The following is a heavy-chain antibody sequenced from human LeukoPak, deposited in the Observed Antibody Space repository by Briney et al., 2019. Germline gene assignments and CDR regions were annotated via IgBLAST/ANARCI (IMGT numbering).Heavy chain of an antibody. CDR2: INHSGST. V-gene: IGHV4-34*01. CDR1: GGSFSGYY. Sequence: SETLSLTCAVYGGSFSGYYWSWIRQPPGKGLEWIGEINHSGSTNYNPSLKSRVTISVDTSKNQFFLKLSSVTAADTAVYYCARAPVAAAGTSNYFDYWGQGTLVTVSS. CDR3: ARAPVAAAGTSNYFDY. J-gene: IGHJ4*02. D-gene: IGHD6-13*01.